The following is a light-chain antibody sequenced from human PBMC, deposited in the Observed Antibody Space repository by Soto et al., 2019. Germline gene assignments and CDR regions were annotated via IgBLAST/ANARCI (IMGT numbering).Light chain of an antibody. Sequence: DIHLTQSPSFLSASVGDRVTITCRPSQAVPNNMAWYQQKPGKAPKLLIYEESTLHSGVPSRFSGRKSGTQFTLTTDSLQPEDFAPYYCQQVKTYPRTFGGGTRW. CDR3: QQVKTYPRT. V-gene: IGKV1-9*01. CDR1: QAVPNN. CDR2: EES. J-gene: IGKJ4*01.